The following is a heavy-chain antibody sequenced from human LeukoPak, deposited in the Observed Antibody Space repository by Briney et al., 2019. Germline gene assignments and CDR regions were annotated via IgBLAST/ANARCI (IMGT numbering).Heavy chain of an antibody. CDR2: IYHNGRT. Sequence: PSETLSLTCTVSGASFSNDYWSWVRQAPGKGLEWIGYIYHNGRTNYSPSLKSRITMSIDTSQNQFSLKLTSVTAADTAVYYCARKPIVSSSWYYFDYWGQGTLVTVSS. CDR3: ARKPIVSSSWYYFDY. D-gene: IGHD6-13*01. J-gene: IGHJ4*02. CDR1: GASFSNDY. V-gene: IGHV4-59*01.